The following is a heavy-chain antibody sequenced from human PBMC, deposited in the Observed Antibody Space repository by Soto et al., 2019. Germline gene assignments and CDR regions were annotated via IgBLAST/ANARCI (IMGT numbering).Heavy chain of an antibody. V-gene: IGHV1-18*04. Sequence: ASVKVSCKAIGYSFTSHYMHWVRQAPGQGLEWMGRICADNVNTKYAQKLKGRVTMTTDTSTSTAYMELRSLRSDDTAVYYCAREPNYFDYWGQGTLVTVSS. J-gene: IGHJ4*02. CDR1: GYSFTSHY. CDR2: ICADNVNT. CDR3: AREPNYFDY.